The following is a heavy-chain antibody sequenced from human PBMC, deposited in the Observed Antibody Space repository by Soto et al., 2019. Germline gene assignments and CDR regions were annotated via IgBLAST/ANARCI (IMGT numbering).Heavy chain of an antibody. CDR1: GFTFSNFA. Sequence: EVQLLESGGGLVQPGGSLRLSCVVSGFTFSNFAMSWVRQAPGKGLEWVSTLTGSSGVTYYADSVKGRFAISRDNSRNTLPLQMNSLTAEDTAVYYCAKGGATYGLLTHDYWGQGTRVTVSS. V-gene: IGHV3-23*01. D-gene: IGHD3-9*01. CDR3: AKGGATYGLLTHDY. J-gene: IGHJ4*02. CDR2: LTGSSGVT.